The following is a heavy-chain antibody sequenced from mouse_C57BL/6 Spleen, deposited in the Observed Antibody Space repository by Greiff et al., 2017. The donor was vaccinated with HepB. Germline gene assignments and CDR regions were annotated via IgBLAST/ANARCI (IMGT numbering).Heavy chain of an antibody. CDR2: ISSGGDYI. CDR1: GFTFSSYA. D-gene: IGHD2-5*01. Sequence: EVQGVESGEGLVKPGGSLKLSCAASGFTFSSYAMSWVRQTPEKRLEWVAYISSGGDYIYYADTVKGRFTISRDNARNTLYLQMSSLKSEDTAMYYCTRDGGSNYEAWCAYWGQGTLVTVSA. J-gene: IGHJ3*01. CDR3: TRDGGSNYEAWCAY. V-gene: IGHV5-9-1*02.